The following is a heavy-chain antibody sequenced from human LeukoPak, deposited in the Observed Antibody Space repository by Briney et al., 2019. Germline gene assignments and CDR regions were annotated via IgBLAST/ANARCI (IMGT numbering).Heavy chain of an antibody. J-gene: IGHJ4*02. CDR2: INSDGSST. V-gene: IGHV3-74*01. D-gene: IGHD1-26*01. Sequence: GGSLRLTCAASGFTFSSCWMHWVRQAPGKGLVWVSRINSDGSSTSYADSVKGRFTISRDNAKNTLYLQMNSLRAEDTAVYYCTRAPGQWEPVDYWGQGTLVTVSS. CDR3: TRAPGQWEPVDY. CDR1: GFTFSSCW.